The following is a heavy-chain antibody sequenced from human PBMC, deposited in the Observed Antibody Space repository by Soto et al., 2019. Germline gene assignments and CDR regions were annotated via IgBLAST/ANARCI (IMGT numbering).Heavy chain of an antibody. CDR1: GFTFSDHY. D-gene: IGHD2-15*01. CDR3: ASPYSGGGGNYYYGMDV. J-gene: IGHJ6*02. V-gene: IGHV3-11*01. Sequence: GGSLRLSCAANGFTFSDHYMAWIRQAPGKGLEWLTYISSSGSTKHYADSVKGRFTISRDNDNNSMYLQMNSLRAEDTAVYYCASPYSGGGGNYYYGMDVWGQGTTVTVSS. CDR2: ISSSGSTK.